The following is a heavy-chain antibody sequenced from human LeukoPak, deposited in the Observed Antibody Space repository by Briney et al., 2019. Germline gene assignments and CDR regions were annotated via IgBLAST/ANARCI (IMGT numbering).Heavy chain of an antibody. D-gene: IGHD1-14*01. Sequence: GGSLRLSCTTSGFIFSSFAMHWVRQAPGKGLEWVAVISYDGSSKYYADSVKGRFTISRDNSKNTLYLQMNSLRAEDTAVYYCARQYNREAGDFDYWGQGTLVTVSS. CDR1: GFIFSSFA. CDR2: ISYDGSSK. J-gene: IGHJ4*02. V-gene: IGHV3-30*04. CDR3: ARQYNREAGDFDY.